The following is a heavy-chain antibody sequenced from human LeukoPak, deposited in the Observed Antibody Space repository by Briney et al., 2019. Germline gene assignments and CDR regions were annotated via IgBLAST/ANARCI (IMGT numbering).Heavy chain of an antibody. CDR1: EYTLTELS. D-gene: IGHD3-22*01. CDR3: ATVSYYYDSSGYQVYFQH. J-gene: IGHJ1*01. Sequence: ASVKFSCKVSEYTLTELSMHWVRQAPGKGLEWMGGFDPVDGETIYAQKFQGRVTMTEDTSTDTAYMELSSLRSEDTAMYYCATVSYYYDSSGYQVYFQHWGQGTLVTVST. V-gene: IGHV1-24*01. CDR2: FDPVDGET.